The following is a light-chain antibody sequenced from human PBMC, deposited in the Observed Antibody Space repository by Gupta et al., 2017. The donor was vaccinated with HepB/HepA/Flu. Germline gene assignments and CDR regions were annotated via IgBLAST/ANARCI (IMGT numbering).Light chain of an antibody. Sequence: DVALSQSPLSPPVTLGDPASISCRSSQSLVYSDGYPYLHWFQQRPGHSPRRLIYKVPNRDPGVPDRFSGSASGTDFTLKISRVEADDVGIYYCMQGSHWPYTFGQGTKLEIK. CDR2: KVP. V-gene: IGKV2-30*01. CDR3: MQGSHWPYT. J-gene: IGKJ2*01. CDR1: QSLVYSDGYPY.